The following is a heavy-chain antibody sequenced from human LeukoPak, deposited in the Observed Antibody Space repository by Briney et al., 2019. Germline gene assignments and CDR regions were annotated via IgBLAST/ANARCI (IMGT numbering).Heavy chain of an antibody. Sequence: GGSLGLSCAASGFSFSTYAMSWVRQAPGKGLEWVSTISGGGTTTDYADSVKGRFTISRDNSKNTVYLQMNSLRAEDTAVYYCAKMSGNSVLFSFDYWGQGTLVTVSS. CDR1: GFSFSTYA. CDR3: AKMSGNSVLFSFDY. CDR2: ISGGGTTT. J-gene: IGHJ4*02. D-gene: IGHD4-23*01. V-gene: IGHV3-23*01.